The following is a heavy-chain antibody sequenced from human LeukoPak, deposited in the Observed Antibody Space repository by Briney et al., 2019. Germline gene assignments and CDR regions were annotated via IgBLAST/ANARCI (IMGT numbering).Heavy chain of an antibody. D-gene: IGHD2-21*01. CDR2: INACNGDT. J-gene: IGHJ4*02. CDR1: GYTFTKYG. V-gene: IGHV1-3*01. Sequence: ASVKVSCKASGYTFTKYGVHWVRQAPGQRPEWMGWINACNGDTKYSQNFQDRVTITRDTSANTAYMELSSLTSEDTALYYCARDDCGDTCYPGGYWGQGTLVTVSS. CDR3: ARDDCGDTCYPGGY.